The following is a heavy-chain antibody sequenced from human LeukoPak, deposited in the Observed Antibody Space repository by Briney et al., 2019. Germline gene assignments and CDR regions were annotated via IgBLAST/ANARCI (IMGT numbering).Heavy chain of an antibody. CDR1: GFTFSSYD. V-gene: IGHV3-48*01. J-gene: IGHJ4*02. CDR2: ITSSRTI. CDR3: ARDQGDGSLDY. Sequence: SGGSLRLSCAASGFTFSSYDMNWVRQAPGKGLEWVSYITSSRTIYYADSVKGRFTISRDNAKNSLYLQMNSLRAEDTAVYYCARDQGDGSLDYWGQGTLVTVSS. D-gene: IGHD5-24*01.